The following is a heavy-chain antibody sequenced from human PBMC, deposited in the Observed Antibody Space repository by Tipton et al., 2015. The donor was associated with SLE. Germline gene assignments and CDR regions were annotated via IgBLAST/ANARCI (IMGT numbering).Heavy chain of an antibody. CDR3: ARDGVGATGMDY. Sequence: TLSLTCTVSGGSISSHYWSWIRQPAGKGLEWIGRIYTSGSTYYNPSLKSRVTISVDTSKNQFSLKLSSVTAADTAVYYCARDGVGATGMDYWGQGTLVTVSS. CDR2: IYTSGST. D-gene: IGHD1-26*01. CDR1: GGSISSHY. V-gene: IGHV4-4*07. J-gene: IGHJ4*02.